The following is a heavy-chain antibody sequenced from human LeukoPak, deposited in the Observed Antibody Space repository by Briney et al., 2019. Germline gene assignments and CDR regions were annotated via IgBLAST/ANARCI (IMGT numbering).Heavy chain of an antibody. CDR3: ARVSYGDYEGRFYYYGMDV. V-gene: IGHV1-18*01. CDR2: ISAYNGKT. Sequence: ASVKVSCKASGYTFTSYGISWVRQAPGQGLEWMGWISAYNGKTNYAQKLHGRVTMTTATSTSPAYMELRSLRSDDTAVYYCARVSYGDYEGRFYYYGMDVWGQGTTVTVSS. J-gene: IGHJ6*02. D-gene: IGHD4-17*01. CDR1: GYTFTSYG.